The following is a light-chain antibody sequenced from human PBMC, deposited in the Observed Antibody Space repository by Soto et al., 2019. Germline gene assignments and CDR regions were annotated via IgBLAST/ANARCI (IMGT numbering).Light chain of an antibody. CDR1: QSINDW. CDR2: KGS. CDR3: QQYNSYPYT. J-gene: IGKJ2*01. Sequence: DIQMTQSPSILSASVGDRVTITCRASQSINDWLAWYQQKPGKAPKVLIYKGSTLESGVPGRFSGSGSGTEFTLTISSLQPDDFATFYCQQYNSYPYTFGQGTKLEIK. V-gene: IGKV1-5*03.